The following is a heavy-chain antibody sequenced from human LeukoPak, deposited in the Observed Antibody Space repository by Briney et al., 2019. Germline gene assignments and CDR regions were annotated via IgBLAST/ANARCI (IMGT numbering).Heavy chain of an antibody. CDR3: VRDLSAAWYAFDY. J-gene: IGHJ4*02. V-gene: IGHV4-4*07. Sequence: NPSETLSLTCTVSGGSVTDDYWSWIRQTAGKGLEWVGRLYTSGSTNYNPSLMSRVSISVDKSKNQFSLNLTSVPAADTAVYYCVRDLSAAWYAFDYWGQGVLVTVSS. CDR1: GGSVTDDY. CDR2: LYTSGST. D-gene: IGHD6-13*01.